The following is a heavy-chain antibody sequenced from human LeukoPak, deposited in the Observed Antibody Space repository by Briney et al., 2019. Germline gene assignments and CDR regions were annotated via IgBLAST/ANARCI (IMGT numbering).Heavy chain of an antibody. J-gene: IGHJ6*02. D-gene: IGHD4-17*01. CDR3: ARDFGDYGDYGYYYFHGMDV. Sequence: ASVKVSCKASGYTFTDYYMHWVRQAPGQGLEWMGWINPNSGGTNYAQKFQGRVTMTRDTSISTAYMELSRLGSDDTAVYYCARDFGDYGDYGYYYFHGMDVWGQGTMVTVSS. V-gene: IGHV1-2*02. CDR2: INPNSGGT. CDR1: GYTFTDYY.